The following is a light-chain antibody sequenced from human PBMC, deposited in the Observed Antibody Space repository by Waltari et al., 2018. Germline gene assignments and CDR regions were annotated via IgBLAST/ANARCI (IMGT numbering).Light chain of an antibody. CDR1: QSVRRA. J-gene: IGKJ1*01. Sequence: EIVLTQSPGTMSLSLGERATGSCRASQSVRRALAWYQQKPGQAPRLLIYGASTRATGIPDRFSGSGSGTDFDLTFSRREPDDFAVYYCQHYLRFPVTFGQGTTVEI. V-gene: IGKV3-20*01. CDR3: QHYLRFPVT. CDR2: GAS.